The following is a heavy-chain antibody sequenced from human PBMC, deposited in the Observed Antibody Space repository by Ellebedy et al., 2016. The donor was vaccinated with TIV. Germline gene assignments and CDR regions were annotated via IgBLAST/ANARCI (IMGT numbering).Heavy chain of an antibody. CDR3: AKDSGRSGWISDY. J-gene: IGHJ4*02. D-gene: IGHD3-10*01. CDR1: GFTFSTYA. V-gene: IGHV3-23*01. CDR2: LTTGGVT. Sequence: GESLKISCVVSGFTFSTYAMRWFRQAPGKGLEWVSALTTGGVTFYADSVKGRFTISRDSSKNTLYLQMNSLRVEYTAVYFCAKDSGRSGWISDYWGQGTLVTVSS.